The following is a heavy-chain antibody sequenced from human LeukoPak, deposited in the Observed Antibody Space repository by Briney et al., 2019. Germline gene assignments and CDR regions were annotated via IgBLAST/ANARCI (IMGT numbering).Heavy chain of an antibody. CDR3: ARQHYYDSSGFYPPATRVYYYYYYMDV. J-gene: IGHJ6*03. CDR2: FYHSGST. V-gene: IGHV4-38-2*01. Sequence: SETLSLTCAVSGYSISSGYYWGWIRQPPGKGLQWIGSFYHSGSTYYNPSLRSRVTISVDTSENQFSLELSSVTAADTAVYYCARQHYYDSSGFYPPATRVYYYYYYMDVCGKGTTVTVSS. CDR1: GYSISSGYY. D-gene: IGHD3-22*01.